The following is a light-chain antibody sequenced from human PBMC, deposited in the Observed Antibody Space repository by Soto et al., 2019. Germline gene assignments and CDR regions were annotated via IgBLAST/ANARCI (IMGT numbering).Light chain of an antibody. CDR1: SSDVGGYNY. CDR3: SSYTSSSTRV. J-gene: IGLJ1*01. V-gene: IGLV2-14*01. Sequence: QSALTQPASVSGSPGQSITISCTGTSSDVGGYNYVSWYQQNPGKAPKLMIYDVNNRPSGVSYRFSGSKSGNTASLTISGLQAGTRLINCSSYTSSSTRVFGTGTKLTVL. CDR2: DVN.